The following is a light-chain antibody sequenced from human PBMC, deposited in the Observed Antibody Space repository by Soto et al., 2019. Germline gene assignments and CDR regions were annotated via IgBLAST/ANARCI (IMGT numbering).Light chain of an antibody. V-gene: IGLV2-23*01. CDR2: EGS. J-gene: IGLJ2*01. CDR1: SSDVGSYNL. Sequence: QSVLTQPASVSGSPGQSITISCTGTSSDVGSYNLVSWYQQHPGKAPKLMIYEGSKRPSGGSNRFSGSKSGNTASLTISGLQAEEEADYYCCSDAGRSPVVGGGTKPTV. CDR3: CSDAGRSPV.